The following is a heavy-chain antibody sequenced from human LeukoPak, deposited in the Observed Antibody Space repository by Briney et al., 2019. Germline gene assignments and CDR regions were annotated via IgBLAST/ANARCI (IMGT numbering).Heavy chain of an antibody. V-gene: IGHV3-7*03. Sequence: GGSLRLSCAASGFTFSSYWMNWARQAPGKGLEWVASINHNGNVNYYVDSVKGRFTISRDNAKNSLYLQMRNLRAEDTAVYFCGGGGGLDVWGQGATVTVSS. CDR3: GGGGGLDV. D-gene: IGHD3-16*01. CDR2: INHNGNVN. J-gene: IGHJ6*02. CDR1: GFTFSSYW.